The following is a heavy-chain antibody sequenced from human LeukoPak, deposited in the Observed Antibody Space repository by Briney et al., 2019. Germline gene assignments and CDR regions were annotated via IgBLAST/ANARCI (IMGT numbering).Heavy chain of an antibody. Sequence: SLRLSCAASGFTFDDYAIHWVRQAPGKGLEWVSGISWNSGSIGYADSVKGRFIISRDNAKKSLYLQMHSLRVEDTALYYCAKVASKLWFGELSAFDVWGQGTKVTVSS. J-gene: IGHJ3*01. CDR2: ISWNSGSI. CDR1: GFTFDDYA. D-gene: IGHD3-10*01. CDR3: AKVASKLWFGELSAFDV. V-gene: IGHV3-9*01.